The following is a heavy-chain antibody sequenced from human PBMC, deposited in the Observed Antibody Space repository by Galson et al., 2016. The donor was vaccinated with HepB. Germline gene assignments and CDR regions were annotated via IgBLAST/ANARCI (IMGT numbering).Heavy chain of an antibody. J-gene: IGHJ6*02. D-gene: IGHD7-27*01. CDR3: AKMMGMQFESYAMDI. Sequence: SLRLSCAASGFNTFSRFAMSWVRQAPGKGLEWVSGSTNGGASYFANSVKGRFTISRDNSKNTLYLQMNGLRPEDTALYYCAKMMGMQFESYAMDIWGQGTTVTVSS. CDR2: STNGGAS. V-gene: IGHV3-23*01. CDR1: GFNTFSRFA.